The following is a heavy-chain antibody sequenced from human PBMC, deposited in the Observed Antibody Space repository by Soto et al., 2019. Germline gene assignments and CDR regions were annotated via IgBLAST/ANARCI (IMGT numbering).Heavy chain of an antibody. V-gene: IGHV3-23*01. J-gene: IGHJ6*02. D-gene: IGHD3-22*01. CDR2: ISGSGGST. CDR3: AKDLSYDSSVSKSLRRAAGAIDT. Sequence: GGSLRLSCATSSFTFSSYAMSWVRQAPGKGLEWVSAISGSGGSTYYADSVKGRFTISRDNSKNTLYLQMNSLRAEDTAVYYCAKDLSYDSSVSKSLRRAAGAIDTWAQQNTLTISS. CDR1: SFTFSSYA.